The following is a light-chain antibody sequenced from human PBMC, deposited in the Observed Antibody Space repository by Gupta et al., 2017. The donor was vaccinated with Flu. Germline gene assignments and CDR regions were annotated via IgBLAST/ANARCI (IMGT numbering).Light chain of an antibody. CDR2: DVT. CDR1: SNDVGGYNH. J-gene: IGLJ1*01. CDR3: SSHAGRVNWV. Sequence: QSAPTQPRSVSGSPGQPVTISCTETSNDVGGYNHVSWYEQRPGKAPKLILYDVTERPSGVPARFSGSKSGNTASLTISGLQADDEADYYCSSHAGRVNWVFGTGTTVTVL. V-gene: IGLV2-11*01.